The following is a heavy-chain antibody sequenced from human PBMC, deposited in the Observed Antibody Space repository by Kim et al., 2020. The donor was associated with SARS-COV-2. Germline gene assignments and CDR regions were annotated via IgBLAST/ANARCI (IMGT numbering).Heavy chain of an antibody. J-gene: IGHJ6*02. CDR2: IIPIFGTA. Sequence: SVKVSCKASGGTFSSYAISWVRQAPGQGLEWMGGIIPIFGTANYAQKFQGRVTITADESTSTAYMELSSLRSEDTAVYYCARRFDPQYYYYGMDVWGQGTTVTVSS. V-gene: IGHV1-69*13. CDR1: GGTFSSYA. CDR3: ARRFDPQYYYYGMDV.